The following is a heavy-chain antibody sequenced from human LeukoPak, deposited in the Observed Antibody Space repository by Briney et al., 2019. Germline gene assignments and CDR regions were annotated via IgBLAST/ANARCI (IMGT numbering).Heavy chain of an antibody. CDR2: ISGNAGST. CDR1: GITSSSYA. Sequence: GGSLRPSCAASGITSSSYAMTWVRQAPGKGLEWVSSISGNAGSTYYADAVKGRFTISRDNSKNTLYLQMNSLRAEDTAIYYCAKKMITPYDYWGQGTLVTVSS. D-gene: IGHD4-23*01. J-gene: IGHJ4*02. V-gene: IGHV3-23*01. CDR3: AKKMITPYDY.